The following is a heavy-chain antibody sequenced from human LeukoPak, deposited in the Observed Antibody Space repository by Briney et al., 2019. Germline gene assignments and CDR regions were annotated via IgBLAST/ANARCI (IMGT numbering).Heavy chain of an antibody. D-gene: IGHD3/OR15-3a*01. Sequence: GGSLRLPCAASGFTFSSYGMHWVRQAPGKGLEWVAVISYDGSNKYYADSVKGRFTISRDNSKNTLYLQMNSLRAEDTAVYYCAKDWTPTGIYYYYYGMDVWGQGTTVTVSS. CDR2: ISYDGSNK. CDR1: GFTFSSYG. CDR3: AKDWTPTGIYYYYYGMDV. J-gene: IGHJ6*02. V-gene: IGHV3-30*18.